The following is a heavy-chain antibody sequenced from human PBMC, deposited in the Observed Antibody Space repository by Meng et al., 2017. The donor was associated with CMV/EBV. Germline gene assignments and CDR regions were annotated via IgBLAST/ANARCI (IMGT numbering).Heavy chain of an antibody. CDR1: GFIFSSYA. Sequence: GASLKISCTASGFIFSSYAMSWLRQAPGKGLEWVSVIYSGGSSTYYADSVKGRFTISRDNPKNTLYLQMNSLRAEDTTIYYCAKAFRDTKYSSSSGRTRGGGMDVWGQGTTVTVSS. D-gene: IGHD6-6*01. CDR3: AKAFRDTKYSSSSGRTRGGGMDV. V-gene: IGHV3-23*03. CDR2: IYSGGSST. J-gene: IGHJ6*02.